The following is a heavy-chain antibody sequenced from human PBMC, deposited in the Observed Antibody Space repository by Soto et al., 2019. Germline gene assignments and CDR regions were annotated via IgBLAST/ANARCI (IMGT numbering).Heavy chain of an antibody. D-gene: IGHD3-3*01. CDR1: GFTFSSYS. CDR3: ARESGFWSGFFYFDY. V-gene: IGHV3-48*01. CDR2: ISSSSSTI. J-gene: IGHJ4*02. Sequence: PGGSLRLSCAASGFTFSSYSMNWVRQAPGKGLEWVSYISSSSSTIYYADSVKGRFTISRDNAKNSLYLQMNSLRAEDTAVYYCARESGFWSGFFYFDYWGQGTLVTVSS.